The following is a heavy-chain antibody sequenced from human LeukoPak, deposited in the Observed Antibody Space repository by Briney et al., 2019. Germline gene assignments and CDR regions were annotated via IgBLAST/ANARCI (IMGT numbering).Heavy chain of an antibody. J-gene: IGHJ5*02. CDR1: GYTFTTYD. Sequence: ASVKVSCKASGYTFTTYDINWVRQATGQGLEWMGWMNPNSGNTGSAQKFQGRVTMTRNTSITTAYMELSSLRSDDTAVYYCARGRGSGHKENWFDPWGQGTLATVSS. D-gene: IGHD6-19*01. V-gene: IGHV1-8*01. CDR2: MNPNSGNT. CDR3: ARGRGSGHKENWFDP.